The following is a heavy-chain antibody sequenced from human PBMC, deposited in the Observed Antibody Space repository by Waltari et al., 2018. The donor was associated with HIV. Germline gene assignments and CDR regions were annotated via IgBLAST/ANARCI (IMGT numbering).Heavy chain of an antibody. V-gene: IGHV1-46*01. J-gene: IGHJ6*02. CDR3: ARDRLQYSYYGMDV. D-gene: IGHD4-4*01. Sequence: QVQLVQSGALMEKPGASMKVSCRPSGFMFTSSYIHWVRQAPGPGLEWMGILNPSDGATNYAQKFQGRVTLTRDTSTSTVYMELGSLTSEDTAVYYCARDRLQYSYYGMDVWGQGTTVIVSS. CDR2: LNPSDGAT. CDR1: GFMFTSSY.